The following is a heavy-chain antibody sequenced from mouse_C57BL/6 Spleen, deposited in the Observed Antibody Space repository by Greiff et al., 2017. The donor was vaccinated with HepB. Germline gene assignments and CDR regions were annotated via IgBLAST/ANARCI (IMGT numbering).Heavy chain of an antibody. D-gene: IGHD3-2*02. CDR1: GYTFTSYW. J-gene: IGHJ2*01. V-gene: IGHV1-64*01. CDR3: ARGGSSGYVGY. CDR2: IHPNSGST. Sequence: VQLQQPGAELVKPGASVKLSCKASGYTFTSYWMHWVKQRTGQGLEWIGMIHPNSGSTNYNEKFKSKATLTVDKSSSTAYMQLSSLTSEDSAVYYCARGGSSGYVGYWGQGTTLTVSS.